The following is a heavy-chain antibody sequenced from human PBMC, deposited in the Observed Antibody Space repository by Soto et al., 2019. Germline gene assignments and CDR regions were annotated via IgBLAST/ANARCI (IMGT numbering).Heavy chain of an antibody. J-gene: IGHJ6*02. V-gene: IGHV1-46*01. CDR3: ARGGYSYVSHSGSYYYYVMYV. Sequence: ASVKVSFKASGYTFTSYYMHWVRQAPGQGLEWMGIINPSGGSTSYAQKFQGRVTMTRDTSTSTVYMELSSLRSEDTAVYYCARGGYSYVSHSGSYYYYVMYVWAQGTTVTGSS. CDR2: INPSGGST. D-gene: IGHD5-18*01. CDR1: GYTFTSYY.